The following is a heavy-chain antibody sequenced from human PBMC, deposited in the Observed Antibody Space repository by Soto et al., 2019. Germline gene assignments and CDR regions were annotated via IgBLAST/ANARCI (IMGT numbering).Heavy chain of an antibody. V-gene: IGHV1-18*04. CDR3: AKDSGSYPGDDAFDI. CDR2: ISAYNGNT. D-gene: IGHD1-26*01. J-gene: IGHJ3*02. CDR1: GYTLTGYY. Sequence: ASVKVSCKASGYTLTGYYIHWVRQAPGQGLEWMGWISAYNGNTNYAQKLQGRVTMTTDTSTSTAYMELRSLRSDDTAVYYCAKDSGSYPGDDAFDIWGQGTMVTVSS.